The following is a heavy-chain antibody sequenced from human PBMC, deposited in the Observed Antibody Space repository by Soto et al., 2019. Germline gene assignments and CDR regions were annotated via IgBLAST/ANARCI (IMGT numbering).Heavy chain of an antibody. CDR3: ARANWYFEY. J-gene: IGHJ4*02. D-gene: IGHD7-27*01. Sequence: SETLSLTCTVSGGSINNHYWSWIRQPPEKGLEWIGYIYYTGSTNYNPSLKSRVTMSVDTSKNQFSLNLTSLTAADTAIYYCARANWYFEYWGQGAVVPVSS. CDR2: IYYTGST. CDR1: GGSINNHY. V-gene: IGHV4-59*11.